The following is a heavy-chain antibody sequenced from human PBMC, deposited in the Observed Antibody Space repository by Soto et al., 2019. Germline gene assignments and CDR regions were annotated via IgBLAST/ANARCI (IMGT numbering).Heavy chain of an antibody. CDR3: ARDVGPRIAVASDAFEI. J-gene: IGHJ3*02. CDR2: MNPNSGNT. Sequence: ASVKVSCKASGYTFTSYDINWVRQATGQGLEWMGWMNPNSGNTGYAQKFQGRVTMTRNTSISTAYMELSSLRSEDTAVYYCARDVGPRIAVASDAFEIWGQRTMVTVSS. D-gene: IGHD6-19*01. CDR1: GYTFTSYD. V-gene: IGHV1-8*01.